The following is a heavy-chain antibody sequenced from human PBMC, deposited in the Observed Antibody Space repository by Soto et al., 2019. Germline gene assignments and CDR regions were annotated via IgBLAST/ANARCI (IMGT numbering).Heavy chain of an antibody. CDR1: GFTFSSYA. CDR3: AKDSRRLERPSDAFDI. Sequence: GGSLRLSCAASGFTFSSYAMSWVRQAPGKGLEWVSAISGSGGSTYYADSVKGRFTISRDNSKNTLYLQMNSLRAEDTAVYYCAKDSRRLERPSDAFDIWGQGTMVTVSS. V-gene: IGHV3-23*01. D-gene: IGHD1-1*01. CDR2: ISGSGGST. J-gene: IGHJ3*02.